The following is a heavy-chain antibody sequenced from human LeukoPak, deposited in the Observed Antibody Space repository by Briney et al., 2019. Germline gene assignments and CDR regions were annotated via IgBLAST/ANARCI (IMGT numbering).Heavy chain of an antibody. J-gene: IGHJ3*02. CDR1: EYTFTSYY. V-gene: IGHV1-46*01. Sequence: GASVKVSCKASEYTFTSYYMHWVRQAPGQGLEWMGIINPSGGSTSYAQKFQGRVTVTRDTSTSTVYMELSSLRSEDTAVYYCARGTLGYCSGGSCPHHDPFDIWGQGTMVTVSS. CDR2: INPSGGST. D-gene: IGHD2-15*01. CDR3: ARGTLGYCSGGSCPHHDPFDI.